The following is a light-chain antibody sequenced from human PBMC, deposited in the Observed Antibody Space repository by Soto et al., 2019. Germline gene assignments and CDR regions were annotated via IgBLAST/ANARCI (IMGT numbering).Light chain of an antibody. CDR1: SSDVGGYNY. CDR2: DVS. J-gene: IGLJ3*02. V-gene: IGLV2-11*01. CDR3: CSYAGSYTPCV. Sequence: QSVLTQPRSVSGSPGQSVTISCTGTSSDVGGYNYVSWYQQHPGKAPKLMIYDVSKRPSGVPDRFSGSKSGNTASLTISGLQAEDDADYYCCSYAGSYTPCVFGGGTKLTVL.